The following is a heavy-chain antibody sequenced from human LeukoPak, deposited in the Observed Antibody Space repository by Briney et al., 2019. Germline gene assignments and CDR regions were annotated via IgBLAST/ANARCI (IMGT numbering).Heavy chain of an antibody. V-gene: IGHV1-2*02. CDR3: VSSLRFLEWLFSR. D-gene: IGHD3-3*01. CDR1: GYTFTGYY. CDR2: INPNSGGT. J-gene: IGHJ4*02. Sequence: ASVKVSCKATGYTFTGYYMHWVRQAPGQGLEWMGWINPNSGGTNYAQKFQGRVTMTRDTSISTAYMELSRLRSDDTAVYYCVSSLRFLEWLFSRWGQATLVTVSS.